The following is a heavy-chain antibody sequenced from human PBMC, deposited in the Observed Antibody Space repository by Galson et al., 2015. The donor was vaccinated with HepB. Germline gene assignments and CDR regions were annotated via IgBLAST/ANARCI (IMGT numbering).Heavy chain of an antibody. CDR2: ISAYNGNT. CDR3: AREITYYDFWSGYYSDETGYFDY. V-gene: IGHV1-18*01. CDR1: GYTFTSYG. J-gene: IGHJ4*02. Sequence: SVKVSCKASGYTFTSYGISWVRQAPGQGLEWMGWISAYNGNTNYAQKLQGRVTMTTDTSTSTAYMELRSLRSDDTAVYYCAREITYYDFWSGYYSDETGYFDYWGQGTLVTVSS. D-gene: IGHD3-3*01.